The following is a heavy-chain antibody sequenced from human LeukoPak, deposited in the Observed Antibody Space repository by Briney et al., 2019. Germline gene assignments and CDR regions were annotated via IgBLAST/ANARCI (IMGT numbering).Heavy chain of an antibody. CDR1: GGTFTSYA. V-gene: IGHV1-69*05. CDR2: IIPIFGTA. D-gene: IGHD3-22*01. Sequence: ASVKVSCKASGGTFTSYAISWVRQAPGQGLEWMGRIIPIFGTANYAQKFQGRVSITTDESTSTAYMDLSSLRSEDTAVYSCAGSDRANYYDTSGLFDYWGQGTPVTVSS. J-gene: IGHJ4*02. CDR3: AGSDRANYYDTSGLFDY.